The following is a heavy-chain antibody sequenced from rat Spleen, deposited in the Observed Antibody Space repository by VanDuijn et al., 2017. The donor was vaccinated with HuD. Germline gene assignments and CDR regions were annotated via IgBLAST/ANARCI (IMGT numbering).Heavy chain of an antibody. J-gene: IGHJ3*01. D-gene: IGHD1-5*01. CDR2: ISHDGGST. CDR3: TTERYPPFAY. CDR1: GFTFSNYG. V-gene: IGHV5-19*01. Sequence: EVQLVESGGGLVQPGGSLKVSCAASGFTFSNYGTHWIRQAPTKGLEWVASISHDGGSTYYRDSVKGRFTISRDNAKSTLYLQMDSLRSEDTATYYCTTERYPPFAYWGQGTLVTVSS.